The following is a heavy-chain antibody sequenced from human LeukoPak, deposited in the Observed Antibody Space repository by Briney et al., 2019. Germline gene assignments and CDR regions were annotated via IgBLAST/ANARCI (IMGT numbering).Heavy chain of an antibody. CDR3: ASGRFCNGGSRYDS. CDR2: ILPADSDT. D-gene: IGHD2-15*01. Sequence: GESLKISCKGSGYSFTSYWIGWVRQMPGKGLEWMGIILPADSDTRYSPSFQGQVTISADKSISTAYVQWSTLKASDTAIYYCASGRFCNGGSRYDSWGQGTLVTVSS. J-gene: IGHJ5*01. V-gene: IGHV5-51*01. CDR1: GYSFTSYW.